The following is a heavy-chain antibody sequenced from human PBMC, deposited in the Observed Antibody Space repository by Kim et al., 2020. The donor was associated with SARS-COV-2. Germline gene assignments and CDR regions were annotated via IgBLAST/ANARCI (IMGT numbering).Heavy chain of an antibody. Sequence: SETLSLTCTVSGGSISSSSYYWGWIRQPPGKGLEWIGSIYYSGSTYYNPSLKSRVTISVDTSKNQFSLKLSSVTAADTAVYYCARDRPDSNYDILTGYYTLVGYFDYWGQGTLVTVSS. CDR1: GGSISSSSYY. J-gene: IGHJ4*02. V-gene: IGHV4-39*07. D-gene: IGHD3-9*01. CDR3: ARDRPDSNYDILTGYYTLVGYFDY. CDR2: IYYSGST.